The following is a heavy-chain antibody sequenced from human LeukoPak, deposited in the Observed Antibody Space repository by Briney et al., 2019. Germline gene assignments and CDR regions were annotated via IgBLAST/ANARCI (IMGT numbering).Heavy chain of an antibody. D-gene: IGHD1-26*01. J-gene: IGHJ3*01. Sequence: ASVKVSCKASGYTFTSYGISWVRQAPGQGLEWMGWISAYNGNTNYAQKLQGRVTMTEDTSTDTAYMDLTSLTSEDTAVYFCATDLDSGNYKATAFDLWGQGTMVTVSS. CDR3: ATDLDSGNYKATAFDL. CDR2: ISAYNGNT. CDR1: GYTFTSYG. V-gene: IGHV1-18*01.